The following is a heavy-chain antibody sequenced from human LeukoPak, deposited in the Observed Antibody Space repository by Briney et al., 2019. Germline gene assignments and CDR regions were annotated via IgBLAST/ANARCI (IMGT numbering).Heavy chain of an antibody. V-gene: IGHV1-18*01. CDR1: GYTFTGYG. CDR2: ISAYNGNT. Sequence: ASVKVSCKASGYTFTGYGISWVRQAPGQGLEWMGWISAYNGNTNYAQKLQGRVTMTTDTSTSTAYMELRSLRSDDTAVYYCARDLGDYSSYYYGMDVWGQGTTVTVSS. D-gene: IGHD4-17*01. J-gene: IGHJ6*02. CDR3: ARDLGDYSSYYYGMDV.